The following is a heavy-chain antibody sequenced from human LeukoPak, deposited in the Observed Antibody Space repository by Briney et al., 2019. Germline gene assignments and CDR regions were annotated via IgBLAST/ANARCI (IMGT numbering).Heavy chain of an antibody. CDR1: GFTFSSYG. V-gene: IGHV3-NL1*01. CDR2: IYSGGST. D-gene: IGHD6-13*01. Sequence: GGSLRLSCAASGFTFSSYGMHWVRQAPGKGLEWVSVIYSGGSTYYADSVKGRFTISRDNSKNTLYLQMNSLRAEDTAVYYCARAGIAAAGNFDYWGQGTLVTVSS. J-gene: IGHJ4*02. CDR3: ARAGIAAAGNFDY.